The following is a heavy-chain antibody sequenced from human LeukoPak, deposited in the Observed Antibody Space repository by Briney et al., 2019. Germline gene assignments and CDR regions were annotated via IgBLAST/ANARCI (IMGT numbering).Heavy chain of an antibody. J-gene: IGHJ4*02. CDR2: ISSSGHYT. CDR3: ARRRRVNLAAAGVYFDY. CDR1: GFTFSDYY. V-gene: IGHV3-11*03. D-gene: IGHD6-13*01. Sequence: PGGSLRLSCAASGFTFSDYYMSWIRQAPGEGLEWVSYISSSGHYTNYADSVKGRFTISRDNSKNSLSLQMNSLRAEDTAVYYCARRRRVNLAAAGVYFDYWGQGTLVTVSS.